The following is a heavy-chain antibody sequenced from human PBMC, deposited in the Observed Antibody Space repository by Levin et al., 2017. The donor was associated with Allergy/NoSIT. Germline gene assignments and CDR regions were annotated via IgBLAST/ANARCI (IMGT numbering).Heavy chain of an antibody. J-gene: IGHJ3*02. V-gene: IGHV4-30-2*01. Sequence: TSETLSLTCAVSGGSISSGGYSWSWIRQPPGKGLEWIGYIYHSGSTYYNPSLKSRVTISVDRSKNQFSLKLSSVTAADTAVYYCARDSGSITMVRGVENAFDIWGQGTMVTVSS. D-gene: IGHD3-10*01. CDR2: IYHSGST. CDR1: GGSISSGGYS. CDR3: ARDSGSITMVRGVENAFDI.